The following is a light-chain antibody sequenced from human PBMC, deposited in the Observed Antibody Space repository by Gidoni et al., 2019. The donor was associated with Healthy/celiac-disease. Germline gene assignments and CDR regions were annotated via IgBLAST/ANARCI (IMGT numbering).Light chain of an antibody. CDR3: MQALQTPLT. V-gene: IGKV2-28*01. CDR1: QSLLHSNGYNY. Sequence: EIVMTQSPLSLPVTPGEPASISCRSSQSLLHSNGYNYLDWYLQKPGQSPQLLIYLGSNRASGVPDRFSGSGAGTDSTLKISRVEAEDVGVYYCMQALQTPLTFGGGTKVEIK. J-gene: IGKJ4*01. CDR2: LGS.